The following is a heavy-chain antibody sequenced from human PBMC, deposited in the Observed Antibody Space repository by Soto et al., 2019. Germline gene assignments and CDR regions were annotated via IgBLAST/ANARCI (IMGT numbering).Heavy chain of an antibody. CDR3: AKDKVVTTNKYYYYYGMDV. V-gene: IGHV3-9*01. Sequence: EVQLVESGGGLVQPGRSLRLSCAASGFTFDDYAMHWVRQAPGKGLEWVSGISWNSGSIGYADSAKGRFTISRDNAKNSLYLQMNSLRAEDTALYYCAKDKVVTTNKYYYYYGMDVWGQGTTVTVSS. CDR1: GFTFDDYA. J-gene: IGHJ6*02. D-gene: IGHD2-21*02. CDR2: ISWNSGSI.